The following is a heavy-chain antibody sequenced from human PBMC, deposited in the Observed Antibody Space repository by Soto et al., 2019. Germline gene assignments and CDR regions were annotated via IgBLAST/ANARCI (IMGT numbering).Heavy chain of an antibody. CDR3: ARHEGEGWATPFDY. J-gene: IGHJ4*02. CDR1: GGSISNYY. Sequence: SETLSLTCTVSGGSISNYYWTWIRQPPGKALEWIGSIYYSGSTYYNPSLKSRVTVSVDTSKNQFSLKLSSVTAADTAVYYCARHEGEGWATPFDYWGQGTLVTVSS. CDR2: IYYSGST. V-gene: IGHV4-59*05. D-gene: IGHD5-12*01.